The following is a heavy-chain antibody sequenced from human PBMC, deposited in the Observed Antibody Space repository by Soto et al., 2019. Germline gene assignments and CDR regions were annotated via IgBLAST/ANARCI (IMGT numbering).Heavy chain of an antibody. V-gene: IGHV6-1*01. J-gene: IGHJ3*02. D-gene: IGHD6-19*01. CDR2: TYYKSKWNN. CDR1: GDSVSSNSAG. Sequence: SQTLSLTCVISGDSVSSNSAGWNWIRQSPSRGLEWLGRTYYKSKWNNDYALSVKSRITINPDTSKNQFSLQLNSVTPEDTAVYYCAREFPPLYSSGWYDAFDIWGQGTMVTVSS. CDR3: AREFPPLYSSGWYDAFDI.